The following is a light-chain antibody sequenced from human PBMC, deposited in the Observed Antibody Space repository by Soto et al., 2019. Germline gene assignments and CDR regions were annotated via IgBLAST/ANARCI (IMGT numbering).Light chain of an antibody. CDR3: GAWDSTLSAVV. CDR2: DID. J-gene: IGLJ3*02. V-gene: IGLV1-51*01. Sequence: QSALTQPASVSGSAGQSITISCSGTMRDVGAYNLVSWYQQHPGTAPKLIIYDIDKRPSGIPDRFSGSKSDTSATLGITGLQTGDEADYYCGAWDSTLSAVVFGGGTKVTVL. CDR1: MRDVGAYNL.